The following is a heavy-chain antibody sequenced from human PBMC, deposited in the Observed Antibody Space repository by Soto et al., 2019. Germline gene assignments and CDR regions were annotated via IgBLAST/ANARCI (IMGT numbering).Heavy chain of an antibody. J-gene: IGHJ6*02. CDR1: GGTFSSYA. D-gene: IGHD6-13*01. CDR3: ARHLRRAAADYYYGMDV. CDR2: IIPIFGTA. V-gene: IGHV1-69*13. Sequence: SVKVSCKASGGTFSSYAISWVRQAPVQGLEWMGGIIPIFGTANYAQKFQGRVTITADESTSTAYMELSSPRSEDTAVYYCARHLRRAAADYYYGMDVWGQGTTVTVSS.